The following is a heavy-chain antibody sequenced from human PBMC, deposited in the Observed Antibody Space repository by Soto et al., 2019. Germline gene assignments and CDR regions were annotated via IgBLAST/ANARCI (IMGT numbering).Heavy chain of an antibody. J-gene: IGHJ4*02. D-gene: IGHD4-17*01. Sequence: EVQLLESGGGLVHPGGSLRLSCAASGFTFSIYAMSWVRQAPGKGLEWVSTISGSGGSTYYADSVKGRFTISRDNSKNTLYLQMNSLRAEDTAVYYCAKGDGDYVRVVYFDYWGQGTLVTVSS. CDR2: ISGSGGST. CDR1: GFTFSIYA. V-gene: IGHV3-23*01. CDR3: AKGDGDYVRVVYFDY.